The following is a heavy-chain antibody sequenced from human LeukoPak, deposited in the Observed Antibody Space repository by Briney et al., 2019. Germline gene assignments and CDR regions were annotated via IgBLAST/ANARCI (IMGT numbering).Heavy chain of an antibody. CDR3: ARDPDSVTVTGDYYFDY. D-gene: IGHD7-27*01. CDR2: VNTSGMT. CDR1: GPSMNNYY. V-gene: IGHV4-4*07. Sequence: SETLSLICTVSGPSMNNYYWTWIRQPAGRGLEWIGRVNTSGMTNYNPPLKRRVTISLDKSKNQFSLHLSSVTAADTAVYYCARDPDSVTVTGDYYFDYWGRGTLVTVSS. J-gene: IGHJ4*02.